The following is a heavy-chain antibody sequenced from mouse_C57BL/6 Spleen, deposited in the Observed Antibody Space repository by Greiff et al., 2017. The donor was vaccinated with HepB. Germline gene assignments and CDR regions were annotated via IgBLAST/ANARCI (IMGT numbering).Heavy chain of an antibody. V-gene: IGHV5-6*01. J-gene: IGHJ2*01. CDR2: ISSGGSYT. Sequence: EVQVVESGGDLVKPGGSLKLSCAASGFTFSSYGMSWVRQTPDKRLEWVATISSGGSYTYYPDSVKGRFTISRDNAKNTLYLQMSSLKSEDTAMYYCASADRGYWGQGTTLTVSS. CDR3: ASADRGY. CDR1: GFTFSSYG.